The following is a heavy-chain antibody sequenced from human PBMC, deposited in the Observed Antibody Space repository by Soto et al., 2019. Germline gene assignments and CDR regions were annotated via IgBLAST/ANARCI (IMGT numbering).Heavy chain of an antibody. CDR3: ARALAVGITDADGFDY. V-gene: IGHV1-69*12. CDR2: IIPIFGTT. J-gene: IGHJ4*02. CDR1: GGTFTSYA. Sequence: QVQLVQSGAEVKRPGSSVKVSCKASGGTFTSYAISWVRQAPGQGLEWMGGIIPIFGTTDYAQKFQGRVTSTADEYTNRAYMELSSLRSEDTAVYYCARALAVGITDADGFDYWGQGTLVTVSS. D-gene: IGHD1-20*01.